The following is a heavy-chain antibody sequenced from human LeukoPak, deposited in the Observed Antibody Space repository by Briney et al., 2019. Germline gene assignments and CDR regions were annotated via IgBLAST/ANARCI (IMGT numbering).Heavy chain of an antibody. Sequence: GGSLRLSCAASGFTVSTSYMSWIRQAPGKGLEWVSIIYVGGNTYYADSVQGRFIISRDNSKNTLYLQMNNVRPEDTAVYYCARGGGWLWSTFFDHWGRGSLVTVSS. CDR2: IYVGGNT. CDR1: GFTVSTSY. CDR3: ARGGGWLWSTFFDH. V-gene: IGHV3-53*01. J-gene: IGHJ4*02. D-gene: IGHD5-18*01.